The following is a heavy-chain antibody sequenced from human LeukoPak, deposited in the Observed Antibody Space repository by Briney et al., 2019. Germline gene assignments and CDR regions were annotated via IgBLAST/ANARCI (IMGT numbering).Heavy chain of an antibody. Sequence: GGSLRLSCAASGFTFSSYAMHWVRQAPGKGLEWVAVISYDGSNKYYADSVKGRFTISRDNSKNTLYLQMNSLRAEDTAVYYCARGPFIDYWGQGTLVTVSS. CDR3: ARGPFIDY. V-gene: IGHV3-30-3*01. J-gene: IGHJ4*02. CDR1: GFTFSSYA. CDR2: ISYDGSNK.